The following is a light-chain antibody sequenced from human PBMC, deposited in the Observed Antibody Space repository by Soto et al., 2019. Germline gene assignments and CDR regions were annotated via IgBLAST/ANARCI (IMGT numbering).Light chain of an antibody. CDR3: QQYDSSFT. J-gene: IGKJ4*01. V-gene: IGKV3-20*01. CDR1: QHVTTTY. CDR2: GAS. Sequence: IVLTQSPATLSLSPGERATLSCTASQHVTTTYIAWYQQKFGQAPRLLIYGASTRATGTPDRFTGGGFGTDFTLTISRVEPEDFAVYYCQQYDSSFTFGGGTKVDNK.